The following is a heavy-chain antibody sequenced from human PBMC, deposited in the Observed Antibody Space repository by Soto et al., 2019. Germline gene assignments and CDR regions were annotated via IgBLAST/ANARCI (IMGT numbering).Heavy chain of an antibody. J-gene: IGHJ6*02. CDR3: ASRLRDIVLVPAAMRGAHYYYYGMDV. V-gene: IGHV1-69*12. D-gene: IGHD2-2*01. CDR1: GGTFSSYA. Sequence: QVQLVQSGAEVKKPGSSVKVSCKASGGTFSSYAISWVRQAPGQGLEWMGGIIPIFGTANYAQKFQGRVTITADESTSTAYMKLSSPRSEDTAVYYCASRLRDIVLVPAAMRGAHYYYYGMDVWGQGTTVTVSS. CDR2: IIPIFGTA.